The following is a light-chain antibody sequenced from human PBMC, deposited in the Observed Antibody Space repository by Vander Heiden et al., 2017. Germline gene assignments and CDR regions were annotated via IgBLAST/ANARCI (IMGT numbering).Light chain of an antibody. J-gene: IGKJ1*01. CDR3: LQDYNYPRT. V-gene: IGKV1-6*01. CDR1: QGIRND. CDR2: AAS. Sequence: ASQMTQSPSSMSTSIGDRVTITCRASQGIRNDLGWYQQKPGKAPKLLIYAASSLQSGVPSRFSGSGSGTDFTLTISSLQPEDFATYYCLQDYNYPRTFGQGTKVEIK.